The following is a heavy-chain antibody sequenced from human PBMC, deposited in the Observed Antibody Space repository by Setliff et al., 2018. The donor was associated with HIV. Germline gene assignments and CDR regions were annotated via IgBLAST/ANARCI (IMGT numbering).Heavy chain of an antibody. Sequence: GGSLRLSCAASGFTVSSTYMTWVRQAPGKGLEWVSVIYSGGRTFYADSVKGRITISRDNSKNTVYLQMNSLRPEDTAVYYCARGLGGYCSSVSCYEADHWGQGTLVTVSS. CDR1: GFTVSSTY. CDR2: IYSGGRT. V-gene: IGHV3-66*02. D-gene: IGHD2-2*01. J-gene: IGHJ5*02. CDR3: ARGLGGYCSSVSCYEADH.